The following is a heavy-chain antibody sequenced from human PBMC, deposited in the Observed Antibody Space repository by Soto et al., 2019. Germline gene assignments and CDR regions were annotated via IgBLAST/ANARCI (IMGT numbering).Heavy chain of an antibody. CDR1: GGTFSSYA. J-gene: IGHJ6*02. CDR3: ATLGSVCSSTSCYFSGMDV. V-gene: IGHV1-69*06. Sequence: ASVKVSCKASGGTFSSYAISWVRQAPGQGLEWMGGIIPNFGTANYAQKLQGRVTITADKSTSTAYMELSSLRSEDTAVYYCATLGSVCSSTSCYFSGMDVWGQGTTVTVSS. D-gene: IGHD2-2*01. CDR2: IIPNFGTA.